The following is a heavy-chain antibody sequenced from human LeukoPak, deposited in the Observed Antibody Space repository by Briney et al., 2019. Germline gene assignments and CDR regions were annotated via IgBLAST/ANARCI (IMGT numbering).Heavy chain of an antibody. CDR3: ARERGGLYNWFDP. CDR1: GFTVSSNY. CDR2: IYSGGST. Sequence: GGSLRLSCAASGFTVSSNYMSWVRRAPGKGLEWVSVIYSGGSTYYADSVKGRFTISRDNSKNTLYLQMNSLRAEDTAVYYCARERGGLYNWFDPWGQGTLVTVSS. J-gene: IGHJ5*02. D-gene: IGHD3-16*01. V-gene: IGHV3-53*01.